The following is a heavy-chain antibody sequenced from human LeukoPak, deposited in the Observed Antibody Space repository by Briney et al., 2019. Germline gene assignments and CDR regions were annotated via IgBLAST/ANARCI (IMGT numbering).Heavy chain of an antibody. CDR3: AREGEIVVVPATHYYMDV. CDR1: GYTFTSYG. V-gene: IGHV1-18*01. Sequence: ASVKVSCKASGYTFTSYGISWVRQAPGHGLEWMGWISAYNGNTNYAQKLQGRVTMSTETSTSTAYMELRSLRSDDTAVYYCAREGEIVVVPATHYYMDVWGKGTTVTVSS. CDR2: ISAYNGNT. J-gene: IGHJ6*03. D-gene: IGHD2-2*01.